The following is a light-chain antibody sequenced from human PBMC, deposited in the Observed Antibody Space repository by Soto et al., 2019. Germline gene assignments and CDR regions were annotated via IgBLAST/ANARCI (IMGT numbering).Light chain of an antibody. CDR1: QSVSSN. V-gene: IGKV3-15*01. CDR3: QQYNNWPWT. J-gene: IGKJ1*01. Sequence: EVVLTQSPGTLSLSPWKRATLSCRASQSVSSNLAWYQQKPGQAPRLLIYGASTRATGVPARFSGSGSGTEFTLTISSLQSEDFAVYYCQQYNNWPWTFGQGTKVDIK. CDR2: GAS.